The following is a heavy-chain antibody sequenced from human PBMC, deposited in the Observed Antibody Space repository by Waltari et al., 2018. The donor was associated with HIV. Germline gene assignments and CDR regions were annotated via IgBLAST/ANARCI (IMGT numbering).Heavy chain of an antibody. CDR3: ARDAGIAVAGYFDY. CDR1: GFTFSSYA. D-gene: IGHD6-19*01. J-gene: IGHJ4*02. V-gene: IGHV3-30*04. Sequence: QVQLVESGGGVVQPGRSLRLSCAASGFTFSSYAMHWVRQAPGKGLGWVAVLSYDGSNKYYADSVKGRFTISRDNSKNTLYLQMNSLRAEDTAVYYCARDAGIAVAGYFDYWGQGTLVTVSS. CDR2: LSYDGSNK.